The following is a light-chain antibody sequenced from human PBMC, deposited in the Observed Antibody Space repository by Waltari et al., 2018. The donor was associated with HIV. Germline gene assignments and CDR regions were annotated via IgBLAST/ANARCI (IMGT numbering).Light chain of an antibody. V-gene: IGKV1-27*01. CDR2: AAS. CDR1: QDISTF. Sequence: DIQMTQSPSSLSASVGDIRTITCRGSQDISTFFAWYHQKPGTVPKLLIFAASTLQSGVPSRFSGRGSGTQFTLSISGLQPEDVGTYDCQKYNSAPHTFGGGTKVGI. CDR3: QKYNSAPHT. J-gene: IGKJ4*01.